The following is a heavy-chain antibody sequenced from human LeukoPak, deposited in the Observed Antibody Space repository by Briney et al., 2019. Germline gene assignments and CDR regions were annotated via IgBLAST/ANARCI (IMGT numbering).Heavy chain of an antibody. J-gene: IGHJ6*04. CDR1: GGTSSSYA. D-gene: IGHD6-19*01. CDR2: IIPIFGTA. Sequence: GSSVKVSCKASGGTSSSYAISWVRQAPGQGLEWMGGIIPIFGTANYAQKFQGRVTITADESTSTAYMELSSLRSEDTAVYYCARARAVAGTYYYYGMDVWGKGTTVTVSS. V-gene: IGHV1-69*01. CDR3: ARARAVAGTYYYYGMDV.